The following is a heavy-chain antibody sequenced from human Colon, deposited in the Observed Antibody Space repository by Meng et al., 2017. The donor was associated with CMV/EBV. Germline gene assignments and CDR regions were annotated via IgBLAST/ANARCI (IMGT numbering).Heavy chain of an antibody. CDR1: GFTVSNNY. D-gene: IGHD3-10*01. CDR3: AKCITSCQTRAFDM. CDR2: ISDAGNT. Sequence: GGSLRLSCAASGFTVSNNYMNWVRQAPGKGLEWVSVISDAGNTYYADSVRGRFTSSRDNSKNTLSLQMHSLRVEDTAVYYCAKCITSCQTRAFDMWGQGTMVTVSS. V-gene: IGHV3-66*02. J-gene: IGHJ3*02.